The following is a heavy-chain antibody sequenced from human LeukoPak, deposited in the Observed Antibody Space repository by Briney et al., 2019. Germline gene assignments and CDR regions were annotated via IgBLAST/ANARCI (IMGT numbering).Heavy chain of an antibody. CDR2: IYYSGST. V-gene: IGHV4-59*01. J-gene: IGHJ2*01. CDR1: GGSISSYY. CDR3: ARGNAVAAAFDL. Sequence: SETLSLTCTVSGGSISSYYWSWIRQPPGKGLEWIGYIYYSGSTNYNPSLKSRVTISVDTSKNQFSLKLSSVTAADTAVYYCARGNAVAAAFDLWGRGTLVTVSS. D-gene: IGHD6-19*01.